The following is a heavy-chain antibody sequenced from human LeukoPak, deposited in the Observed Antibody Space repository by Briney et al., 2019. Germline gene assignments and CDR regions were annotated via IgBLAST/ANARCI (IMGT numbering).Heavy chain of an antibody. CDR3: ARRDYGGLLDY. Sequence: SETLSLTCTVSGDSISSSSYYWGWIRQPPGKGLEWIGSSHYSGSTYYNPSLKSRVTISVDTPKNQLSLKLNSATSSDTAVYFCARRDYGGLLDYWGQGTLVTVSS. CDR1: GDSISSSSYY. D-gene: IGHD4-23*01. CDR2: SHYSGST. J-gene: IGHJ4*02. V-gene: IGHV4-39*01.